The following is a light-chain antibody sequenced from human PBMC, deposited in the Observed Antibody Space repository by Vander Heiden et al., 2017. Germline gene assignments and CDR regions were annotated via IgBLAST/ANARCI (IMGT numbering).Light chain of an antibody. CDR3: QQYNRYQGLT. J-gene: IGKJ4*01. Sequence: DIQMTQSPSTLSASVGDRVTITCRASQSISSWLAWYQQKPGKAPKLLIYKASSLESGVPSRFSGSGSGTEFTLTISSLQPDDFATYYCQQYNRYQGLTFGGGTKVEIK. CDR1: QSISSW. V-gene: IGKV1-5*03. CDR2: KAS.